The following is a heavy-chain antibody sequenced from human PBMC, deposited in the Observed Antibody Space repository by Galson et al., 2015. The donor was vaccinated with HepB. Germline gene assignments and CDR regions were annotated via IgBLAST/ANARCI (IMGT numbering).Heavy chain of an antibody. J-gene: IGHJ4*02. CDR3: AKAGHNRGWYDYFHFYY. V-gene: IGHV3-30*02. D-gene: IGHD6-19*01. Sequence: SLRLSCAASGFTFSNCGMHWVRQAPGKGLEWVAFIRYDGSNKYYADSVKGRFTVSRDNSKNTQYLQMRSLRAEDTAVYYCAKAGHNRGWYDYFHFYYWGQGSLVTVSS. CDR2: IRYDGSNK. CDR1: GFTFSNCG.